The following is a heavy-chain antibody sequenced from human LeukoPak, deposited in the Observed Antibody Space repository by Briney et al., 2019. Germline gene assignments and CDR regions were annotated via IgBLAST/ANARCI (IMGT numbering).Heavy chain of an antibody. CDR3: AKIYCGGDCYSDAFDI. V-gene: IGHV3-23*01. CDR2: ISGSGGST. J-gene: IGHJ3*02. D-gene: IGHD2-21*02. Sequence: PGGSLRLSCAASGFTFSSYWMSWVRQAPGKGLEWVSAISGSGGSTYYADSVKGRFTISRDNSKNTLYLQMNSLRAEDTAVYYCAKIYCGGDCYSDAFDIWGQGTMVTVSS. CDR1: GFTFSSYW.